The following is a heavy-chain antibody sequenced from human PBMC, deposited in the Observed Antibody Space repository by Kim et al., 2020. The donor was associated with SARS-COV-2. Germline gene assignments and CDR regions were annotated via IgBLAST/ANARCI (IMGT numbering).Heavy chain of an antibody. D-gene: IGHD3-10*01. J-gene: IGHJ5*02. Sequence: QKFKGRVTISRDTSASTVYMELSSLRSEDTAVYYCARDQGFGELLNWVDPWGQGTLVSVSS. CDR3: ARDQGFGELLNWVDP. V-gene: IGHV1-3*01.